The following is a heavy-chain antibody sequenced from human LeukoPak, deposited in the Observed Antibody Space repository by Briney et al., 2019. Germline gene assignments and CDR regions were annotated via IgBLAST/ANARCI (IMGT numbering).Heavy chain of an antibody. J-gene: IGHJ6*02. CDR2: ISAYNGNT. D-gene: IGHD5/OR15-5a*01. Sequence: ASVKVSCKASGYTFTRYGIGWVRQAPGRGLELMGWISAYNGNTNYAQKLQGRVTMTTDTSTSTAYMELRSLRSDDTAVYYCARGGLDYYYGMDVWGQGTTVTVSS. CDR3: ARGGLDYYYGMDV. V-gene: IGHV1-18*01. CDR1: GYTFTRYG.